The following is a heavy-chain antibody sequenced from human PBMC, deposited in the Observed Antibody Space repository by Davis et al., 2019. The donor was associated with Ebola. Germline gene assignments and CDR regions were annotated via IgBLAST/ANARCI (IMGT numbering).Heavy chain of an antibody. CDR1: GFTFSNAW. CDR2: INWNGGST. CDR3: ARDLGSPDDY. D-gene: IGHD3-10*01. Sequence: GESLKISCAASGFTFSNAWMSWARQAPGKGLEWVSGINWNGGSTGYADSVKGRFTISRDNAKNSLYLQMNSLRAEDTALYYCARDLGSPDDYWGQGTLVTVSS. J-gene: IGHJ4*02. V-gene: IGHV3-20*04.